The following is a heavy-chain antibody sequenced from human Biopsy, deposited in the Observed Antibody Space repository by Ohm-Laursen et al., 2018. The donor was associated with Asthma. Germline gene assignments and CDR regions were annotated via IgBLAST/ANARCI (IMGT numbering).Heavy chain of an antibody. CDR3: VKDIRLQLWGFDS. D-gene: IGHD6-13*01. J-gene: IGHJ4*02. CDR1: GFTFDDYA. Sequence: SLRLSCTASGFTFDDYAMHWVRQAPGKGLEWVSGVSWNSGSIDYADFVKGRFTISRDNAKNSLYLQMNSLRGADTALYYCVKDIRLQLWGFDSWGQGTLVTVSS. CDR2: VSWNSGSI. V-gene: IGHV3-9*01.